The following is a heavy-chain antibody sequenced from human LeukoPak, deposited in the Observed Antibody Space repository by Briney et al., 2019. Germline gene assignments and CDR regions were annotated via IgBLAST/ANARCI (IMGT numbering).Heavy chain of an antibody. Sequence: GGSLRLSCAVSGFSFSNYWMSWVRQAPGKGLEWVANIKQDGSERYYVGSVKGRFTISRDNAKSSLYLQMNSLRVEDTAVYYCAREGYDYVWQTTEQDGMDVWGQGTTVTVS. CDR3: AREGYDYVWQTTEQDGMDV. CDR2: IKQDGSER. D-gene: IGHD3-16*01. CDR1: GFSFSNYW. V-gene: IGHV3-7*01. J-gene: IGHJ6*02.